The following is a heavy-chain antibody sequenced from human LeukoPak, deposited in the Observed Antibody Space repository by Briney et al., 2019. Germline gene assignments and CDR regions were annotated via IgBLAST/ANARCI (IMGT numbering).Heavy chain of an antibody. J-gene: IGHJ3*02. Sequence: SETLSLTCTVSGGSISSYHWSWIRQPPGKGLEWTGFIYYSGSTNYNPSLKSRVIISVDTSKNQISLKLSSVTAADTAVYYCARGNSGYDYAFDIWGQGTMVSVSS. CDR2: IYYSGST. CDR3: ARGNSGYDYAFDI. D-gene: IGHD5-12*01. CDR1: GGSISSYH. V-gene: IGHV4-59*01.